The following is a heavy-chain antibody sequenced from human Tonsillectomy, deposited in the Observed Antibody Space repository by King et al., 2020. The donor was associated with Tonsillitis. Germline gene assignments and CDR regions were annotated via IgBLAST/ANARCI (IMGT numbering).Heavy chain of an antibody. V-gene: IGHV3-7*03. CDR1: GFTFNKYW. CDR3: ARDDGSSPSAFDF. Sequence: VQLVESGGDLVQPEGSLRLSCAASGFTFNKYWMSWVRQAPGKGPEWVADIKGDGSRQYYMGSVKGRFTISRDNAKNSLYLQMNSLRAEDTALYFCARDDGSSPSAFDFWGQGTLVTVSS. CDR2: IKGDGSRQ. D-gene: IGHD6-13*01. J-gene: IGHJ4*02.